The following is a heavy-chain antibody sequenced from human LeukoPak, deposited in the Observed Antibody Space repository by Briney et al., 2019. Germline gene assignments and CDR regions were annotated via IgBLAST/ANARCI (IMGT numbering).Heavy chain of an antibody. V-gene: IGHV4-4*09. CDR3: ARRFGELLYDAFDI. J-gene: IGHJ3*02. CDR1: GGSISSYY. D-gene: IGHD3-10*01. Sequence: PSETLSLTCTVSGGSISSYYWSWIRQPPGKGLEWIGYIYTSGSTNYNPSLKSRVTISVDTSKNQFSLKLSSVTAADTAVYYCARRFGELLYDAFDIWGQGTMVTVSS. CDR2: IYTSGST.